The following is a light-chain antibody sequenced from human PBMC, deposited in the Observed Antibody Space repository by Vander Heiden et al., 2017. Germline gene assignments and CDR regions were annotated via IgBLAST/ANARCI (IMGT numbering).Light chain of an antibody. V-gene: IGKV2-28*01. CDR3: RQALQTPRA. CDR2: LGS. J-gene: IGKJ5*01. CDR1: QSLLHSNGYNY. Sequence: DIVMTQSPLSLPVTPGEPASISCRFSQSLLHSNGYNYLDWYLQKPGQSPQLLIYLGSNRASGVPDRFSGSGSGTDFTLKISRVEAEDVGVYYCRQALQTPRAFGQGTLLEIK.